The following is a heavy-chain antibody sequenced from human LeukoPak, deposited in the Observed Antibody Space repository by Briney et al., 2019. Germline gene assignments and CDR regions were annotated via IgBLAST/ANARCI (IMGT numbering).Heavy chain of an antibody. CDR1: GYNFTSYW. CDR2: IYPGDSDT. Sequence: GESLKISCKGSGYNFTSYWIAWVRQMPGRGLEWMGIIYPGDSDTRYSPSSQGQVIISADKSISTAYLQWSSLKASDTAIYYCATYSYTSYFDCWGQGTLVTVSS. D-gene: IGHD1-14*01. CDR3: ATYSYTSYFDC. V-gene: IGHV5-51*01. J-gene: IGHJ4*02.